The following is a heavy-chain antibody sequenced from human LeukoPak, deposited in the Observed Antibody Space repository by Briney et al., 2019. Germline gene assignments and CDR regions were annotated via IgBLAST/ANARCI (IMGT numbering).Heavy chain of an antibody. Sequence: PGGSLRLSCVVSGFTFSNAWMSWIRQAPGKGLEWVGRIKSKTDGGTTDYAAPVKGRFTISRDDSKNTLYLQMNSLKTEDTAVYYCTTPRYGSGTFDYWGQGTLVTVSS. CDR1: GFTFSNAW. V-gene: IGHV3-15*01. D-gene: IGHD3-10*01. CDR2: IKSKTDGGTT. CDR3: TTPRYGSGTFDY. J-gene: IGHJ4*02.